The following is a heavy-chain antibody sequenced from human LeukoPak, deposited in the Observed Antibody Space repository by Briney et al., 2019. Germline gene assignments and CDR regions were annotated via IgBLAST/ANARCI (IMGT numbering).Heavy chain of an antibody. CDR1: RFTFSSHG. V-gene: IGHV3-48*01. J-gene: IGHJ4*02. Sequence: PGGSLRLSCAASRFTFSSHGMNWVRQAPGEGPEWVSHISNTSTTKDYADSVKVRFTISRDNAENSLYLEVNSLRVEDTAVYYCAREAHYYDSGGYYRPYYFDSWGQGTLVSVSS. D-gene: IGHD3-22*01. CDR3: AREAHYYDSGGYYRPYYFDS. CDR2: ISNTSTTK.